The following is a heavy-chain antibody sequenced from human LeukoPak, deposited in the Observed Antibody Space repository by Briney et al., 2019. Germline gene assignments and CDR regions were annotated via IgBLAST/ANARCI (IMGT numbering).Heavy chain of an antibody. Sequence: GGSLRLSCAASGFTFSSSAMHWVRQAPGKGLEWVAAISYDGSNKYYADSVKGRLTISRDNAKNSLYLQMNSLRAEDTAAYYCARDSSGWYLGSFDYWGQGTLVTVSS. CDR1: GFTFSSSA. V-gene: IGHV3-30*04. D-gene: IGHD6-19*01. CDR2: ISYDGSNK. J-gene: IGHJ4*02. CDR3: ARDSSGWYLGSFDY.